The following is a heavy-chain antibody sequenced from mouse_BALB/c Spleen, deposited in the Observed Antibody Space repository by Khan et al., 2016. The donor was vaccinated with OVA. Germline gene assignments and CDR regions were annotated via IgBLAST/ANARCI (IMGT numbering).Heavy chain of an antibody. D-gene: IGHD4-1*01. CDR2: IYPTYVDT. Sequence: QVQLQQSGPGLVKPGASVRISCKASGYTFTSYYIHWVRQRPGQGLEWIGWIYPTYVDTKYNEKFKDKATLTADKSSSAAYMQFSSLTSEDSAVYFCARSDSGTVFDYCGQGTTLTVSS. CDR1: GYTFTSYY. J-gene: IGHJ2*01. CDR3: ARSDSGTVFDY. V-gene: IGHV1S56*01.